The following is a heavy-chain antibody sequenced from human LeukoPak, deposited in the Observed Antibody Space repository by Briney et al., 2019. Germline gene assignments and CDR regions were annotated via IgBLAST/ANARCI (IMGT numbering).Heavy chain of an antibody. CDR2: IKQDGSEK. CDR1: GFTFSSYW. CDR3: ARAHQGPRYYYDSSGISNGPFDY. J-gene: IGHJ4*02. Sequence: GGSLRLSCAASGFTFSSYWMSWVRQAPGKGLEWVANIKQDGSEKYYVDSVKGRFTISRDNARNSLYLQMNSLRAEDTAVYYCARAHQGPRYYYDSSGISNGPFDYWGQGTLVTVSS. V-gene: IGHV3-7*01. D-gene: IGHD3-22*01.